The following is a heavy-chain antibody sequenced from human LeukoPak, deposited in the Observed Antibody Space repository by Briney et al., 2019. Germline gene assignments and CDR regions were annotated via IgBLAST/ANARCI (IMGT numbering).Heavy chain of an antibody. V-gene: IGHV3-21*01. CDR3: ARGGSTTYDY. Sequence: GSLRLSCAASGFTFSSYSMNWVRQAPGKGLEWVSSISSSSSYIYYADSVKGRFTISRDNAKNSLYLHMNSLTAEDTAVYYCARGGSTTYDYWGQGALVTVSS. CDR1: GFTFSSYS. J-gene: IGHJ4*02. CDR2: ISSSSSYI. D-gene: IGHD1-1*01.